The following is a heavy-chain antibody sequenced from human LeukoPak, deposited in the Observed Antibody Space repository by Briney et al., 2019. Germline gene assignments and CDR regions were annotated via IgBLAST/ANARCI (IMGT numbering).Heavy chain of an antibody. CDR1: GYSISSGNY. CDR3: ARGEIGSIRRLGY. CDR2: IYHSGST. J-gene: IGHJ4*02. D-gene: IGHD3-10*01. V-gene: IGHV4-38-2*02. Sequence: SETLSLTCTVSGYSISSGNYWGWLRQPPGKGLEWIGSIYHSGSTHYNPSLKSRVTISVDTSKNQFSLNLTSVTAADTAVYYCARGEIGSIRRLGYWGQGTLVTVSS.